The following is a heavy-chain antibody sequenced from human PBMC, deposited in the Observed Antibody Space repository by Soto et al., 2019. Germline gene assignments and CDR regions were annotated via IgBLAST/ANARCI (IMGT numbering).Heavy chain of an antibody. CDR1: RDTFTSYY. D-gene: IGHD1-26*01. J-gene: IGHJ5*02. CDR3: ARSSWGNFGIIIGGTNWCAP. Sequence: GASVKVSCKAPRDTFTSYYINWVRQAPGQGLKWIGVINPHGGSTVYAQKFQCRVTMTSDTSASTVYMELSSLRSEDTAVYYCARSSWGNFGIIIGGTNWCAPWGQGNLVTVSS. CDR2: INPHGGST. V-gene: IGHV1-46*01.